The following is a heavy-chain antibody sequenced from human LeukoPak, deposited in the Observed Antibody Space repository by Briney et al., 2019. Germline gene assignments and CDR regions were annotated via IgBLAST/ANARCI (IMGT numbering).Heavy chain of an antibody. CDR1: GHTFTSYG. CDR3: ALSSSWYYYYMDV. J-gene: IGHJ6*03. V-gene: IGHV7-4-1*02. CDR2: INTNTGNP. D-gene: IGHD6-13*01. Sequence: ASVKVSCKASGHTFTSYGMNWVRQAPGQGLEWMGWINTNTGNPTYAQGFTGRFVFSLDTSVSTAYLQISSLKAEDTAVYYCALSSSWYYYYMDVWGEGTTVTVSS.